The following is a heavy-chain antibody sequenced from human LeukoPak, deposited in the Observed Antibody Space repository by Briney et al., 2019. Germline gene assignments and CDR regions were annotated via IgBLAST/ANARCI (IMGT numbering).Heavy chain of an antibody. Sequence: GASVTVSFKASGYTFTGYYMHGVRQAPGQEREWVGWINPNSGGTNYAQKFQGRVTMTRDTSISTAYMELSRLRSDDTAVYYCARVNTMVRGVKNWFDPWGQGTLVTVSS. CDR1: GYTFTGYY. CDR2: INPNSGGT. J-gene: IGHJ5*02. V-gene: IGHV1-2*02. D-gene: IGHD3-10*01. CDR3: ARVNTMVRGVKNWFDP.